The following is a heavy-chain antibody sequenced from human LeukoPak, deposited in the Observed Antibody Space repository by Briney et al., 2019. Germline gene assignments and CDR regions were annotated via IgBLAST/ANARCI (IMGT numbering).Heavy chain of an antibody. CDR2: IYYSGST. V-gene: IGHV4-39*01. CDR1: GGSISSYY. CDR3: ARLGTKGRAFDI. D-gene: IGHD6-6*01. Sequence: KPSETLSLTCTVSGGSISSYYWGWIRQPPGKGLEWIGSIYYSGSTYYNPSLKSRVTISVDTSKNQFSLRLSSVTAADTAVYYCARLGTKGRAFDIWGQGTMVTVSS. J-gene: IGHJ3*02.